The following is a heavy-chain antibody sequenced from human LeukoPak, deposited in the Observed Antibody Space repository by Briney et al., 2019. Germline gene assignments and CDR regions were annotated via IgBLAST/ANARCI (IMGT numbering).Heavy chain of an antibody. CDR3: VRSDWFDN. CDR2: VNSDGRFT. CDR1: GFFFSNYG. Sequence: GGSPTLSCAASGFFFSNYGMHWVRQAPGKGLVWVSRVNSDGRFTKYADSVKGRFTISRDNAKNTLYLQMNSLRAEDTAMYYCVRSDWFDNWGQGTLVTVSS. J-gene: IGHJ5*02. V-gene: IGHV3-74*03.